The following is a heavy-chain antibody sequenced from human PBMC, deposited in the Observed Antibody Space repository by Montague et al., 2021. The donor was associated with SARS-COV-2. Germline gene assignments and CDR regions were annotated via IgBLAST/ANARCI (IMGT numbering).Heavy chain of an antibody. CDR2: ISDSGGST. CDR3: AKRGGRYCEGQGVGYCFDY. V-gene: IGHV3-23*01. Sequence: SLRLSCAASGFTFSNYAMNWVRQAPGKGLEWVSTISDSGGSTYYADSVKGRFTISRDNSKNTLYLQMNSLRAEDTAVYYCAKRGGRYCEGQGVGYCFDYWGQGTLVTVSS. J-gene: IGHJ4*02. D-gene: IGHD2-15*01. CDR1: GFTFSNYA.